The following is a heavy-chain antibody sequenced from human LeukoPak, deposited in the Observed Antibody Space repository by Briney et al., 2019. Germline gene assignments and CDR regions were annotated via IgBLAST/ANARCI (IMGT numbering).Heavy chain of an antibody. Sequence: PSETLSLTCTVSGGSISSSSYYWGWIRQPPGKGLEWIGSIYYSGSTYYNPSLKSRVTISVDTSKNQFSLKLSSVTDADPAVYYCARRTAAMGKYYFDYWGQGTLVTVSS. CDR1: GGSISSSSYY. V-gene: IGHV4-39*01. J-gene: IGHJ4*02. D-gene: IGHD5-18*01. CDR3: ARRTAAMGKYYFDY. CDR2: IYYSGST.